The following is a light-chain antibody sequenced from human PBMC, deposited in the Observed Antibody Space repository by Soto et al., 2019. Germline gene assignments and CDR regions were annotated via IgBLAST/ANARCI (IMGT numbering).Light chain of an antibody. CDR1: QSVSSY. Sequence: ESVLPQSPATLSFSPGERATLSCRASQSVSSYLACYQQKPGQAPRLLIYDASNRATGVPARFSGSGSGTDFTLTFSSLEPEDFAVYYCQQRSNWPPITFCQGTRLEIK. CDR2: DAS. CDR3: QQRSNWPPIT. J-gene: IGKJ5*01. V-gene: IGKV3-11*01.